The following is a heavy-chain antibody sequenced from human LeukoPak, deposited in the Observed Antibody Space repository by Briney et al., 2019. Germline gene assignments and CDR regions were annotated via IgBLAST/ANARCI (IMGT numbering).Heavy chain of an antibody. Sequence: PSETLSLTCAVYGGSFSGYYWSWIRQPPGKGLDWIGEITHNGSTSYNPSLKGRVTISVDTSKNQFSLQLSSVTAADTAVYYCRRVAHSSSWYFFDSWGQGTLVTVSS. CDR3: RRVAHSSSWYFFDS. V-gene: IGHV4-34*01. J-gene: IGHJ4*02. CDR1: GGSFSGYY. D-gene: IGHD6-13*01. CDR2: ITHNGST.